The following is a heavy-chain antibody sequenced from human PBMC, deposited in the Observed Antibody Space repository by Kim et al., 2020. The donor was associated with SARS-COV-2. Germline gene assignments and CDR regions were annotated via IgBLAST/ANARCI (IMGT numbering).Heavy chain of an antibody. Sequence: PSLRSRITISVDTSKNQFSLNMRSMSAADTAMYYCAKVSGDSTGGGAFDIWGQGMMVTVSS. V-gene: IGHV4-34*01. CDR3: AKVSGDSTGGGAFDI. J-gene: IGHJ3*02. D-gene: IGHD3-16*01.